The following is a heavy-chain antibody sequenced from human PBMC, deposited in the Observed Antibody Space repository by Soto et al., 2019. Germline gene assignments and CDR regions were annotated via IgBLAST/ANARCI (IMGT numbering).Heavy chain of an antibody. Sequence: QVQLVQSGAEVKKPGSSVKVSCKTSGGSFSSYSISWVRQAPGQGLEWMGRITPILNIANYAQKFQGRVTITADKSTSTAYMELSSLKSEDTAIYYCARGPRGTIDYWGQGTLVTVSS. CDR2: ITPILNIA. V-gene: IGHV1-69*02. J-gene: IGHJ4*02. CDR3: ARGPRGTIDY. CDR1: GGSFSSYS. D-gene: IGHD2-2*01.